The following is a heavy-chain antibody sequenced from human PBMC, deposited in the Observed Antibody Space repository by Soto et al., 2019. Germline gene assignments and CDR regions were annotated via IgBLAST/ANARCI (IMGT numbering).Heavy chain of an antibody. V-gene: IGHV4-31*03. D-gene: IGHD3-10*01. CDR2: IYYSGST. J-gene: IGHJ4*02. Sequence: NPSETLSLTCTVSGGSISSGGYYWSWSRQHPGKGLEWIGYIYYSGSTYYNPSLKSRVTISVDTSKNQFSLKLSSVTAADTAVYYCASGGSGSYGDFDYWGQGTLVTVSS. CDR1: GGSISSGGYY. CDR3: ASGGSGSYGDFDY.